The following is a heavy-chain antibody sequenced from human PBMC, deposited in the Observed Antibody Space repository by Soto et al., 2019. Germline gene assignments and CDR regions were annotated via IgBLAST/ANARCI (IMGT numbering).Heavy chain of an antibody. CDR2: INPSGGST. CDR1: GYTFTSHY. CDR3: ASGAGRLVNSY. Sequence: ASVKVSCKASGYTFTSHYMHWVRQAPGQGLEWMEIINPSGGSTSYAQKFQGRVTMTRDTSTSTVYMELSSLRSEDTAVYYCASGAGRLVNSYWGQGTLVTVSS. J-gene: IGHJ4*02. V-gene: IGHV1-46*01. D-gene: IGHD3-9*01.